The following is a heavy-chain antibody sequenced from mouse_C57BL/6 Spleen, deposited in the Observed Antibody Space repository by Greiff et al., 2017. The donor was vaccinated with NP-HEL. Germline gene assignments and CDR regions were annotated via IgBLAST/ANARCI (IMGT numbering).Heavy chain of an antibody. CDR1: GFTFSDYY. V-gene: IGHV5-16*01. D-gene: IGHD2-1*01. J-gene: IGHJ2*01. Sequence: DVKLVESEGGLVQPGSSMKLSCTASGFTFSDYYMAWVRQVPEKGLEWVANINYDGSSTYYLDSLKSRFIISRDNAKNILYLQMSSLKSEDTATYYCAREIYYGNVDYWGQGTTLTVSS. CDR2: INYDGSST. CDR3: AREIYYGNVDY.